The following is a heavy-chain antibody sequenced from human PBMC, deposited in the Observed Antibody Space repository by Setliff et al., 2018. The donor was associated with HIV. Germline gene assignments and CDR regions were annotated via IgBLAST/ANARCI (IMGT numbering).Heavy chain of an antibody. J-gene: IGHJ4*02. V-gene: IGHV4-34*01. Sequence: LSLTCTVYGGSFSNYYTNWIRQPPGKGLEWIGELSPSGTTRPNPPLQSRVIISLDTSKNHFSLKLTSVTAADTAMYYCAAFLVSPVTTQDYWGQGTPVTVSS. CDR1: GGSFSNYY. CDR2: LSPSGTT. D-gene: IGHD4-17*01. CDR3: AAFLVSPVTTQDY.